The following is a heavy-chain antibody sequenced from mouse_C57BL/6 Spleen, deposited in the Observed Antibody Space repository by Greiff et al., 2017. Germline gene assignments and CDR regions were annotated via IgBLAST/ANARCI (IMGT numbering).Heavy chain of an antibody. CDR1: GYTFTSYW. D-gene: IGHD1-1*01. V-gene: IGHV1-52*01. J-gene: IGHJ1*03. CDR3: ARRDGSPGYFDV. CDR2: IDPSDSET. Sequence: VQLQQPGAELVRPGSSVKLSCKASGYTFTSYWMHWVKQRPIQGLEWIGNIDPSDSETHYNQKFKDKATLTVDKSSSTAYMQLSSLTSEDSAVYYCARRDGSPGYFDVWGTGTTVTVSS.